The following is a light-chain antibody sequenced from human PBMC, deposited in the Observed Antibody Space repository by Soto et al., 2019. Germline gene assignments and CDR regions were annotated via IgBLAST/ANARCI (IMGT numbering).Light chain of an antibody. Sequence: QSVLTQPPSASGTPGQRVTISCSGSSSNIGSNTVNWYQQLPGTSPKLLIYSSNQRPSGVPDRFSGSKSGTSSSLAISGLQSEAEADYYCAAWDASLHGYVFGTGTKVTVL. CDR3: AAWDASLHGYV. CDR1: SSNIGSNT. J-gene: IGLJ1*01. V-gene: IGLV1-44*01. CDR2: SSN.